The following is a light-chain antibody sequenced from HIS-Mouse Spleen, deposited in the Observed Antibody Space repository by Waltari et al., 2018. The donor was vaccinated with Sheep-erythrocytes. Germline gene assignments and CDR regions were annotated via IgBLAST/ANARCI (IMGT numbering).Light chain of an antibody. CDR2: WAS. Sequence: ILTTHSPVSLPVSLGQSATFICESSQSVLYSSNNKNYLAWYQQKPGQPPKLIIYWASTRESGVPDRFSGSGSGTDFTLTISSLQAEYVAVYYCQQYYSTLTFGGGTKVEIK. CDR3: QQYYSTLT. CDR1: QSVLYSSNNKNY. V-gene: IGKV4-1*01. J-gene: IGKJ4*01.